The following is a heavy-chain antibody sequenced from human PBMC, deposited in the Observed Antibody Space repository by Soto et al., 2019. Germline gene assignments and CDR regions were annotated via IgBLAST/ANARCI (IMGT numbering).Heavy chain of an antibody. CDR3: AKPYDSSGYSYFDY. D-gene: IGHD3-22*01. CDR1: GFTFSSYG. V-gene: IGHV3-30*18. CDR2: ISYDGSNK. Sequence: QVQLVESGGGVVQPGRSLRLSCAASGFTFSSYGMHWVRQAPGKGLEWVAVISYDGSNKYYADSVKGRFTISRDNSKKTLYQQMNSLTDEDTAVYYCAKPYDSSGYSYFDYWGQGTLVTVSS. J-gene: IGHJ4*02.